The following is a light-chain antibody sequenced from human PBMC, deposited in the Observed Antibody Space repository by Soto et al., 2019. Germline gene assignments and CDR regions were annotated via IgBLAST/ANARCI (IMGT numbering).Light chain of an antibody. CDR2: GAS. CDR3: QQYESSPIT. J-gene: IGKJ5*01. CDR1: QSISSSF. V-gene: IGKV3-20*01. Sequence: EIVLTQSPGTLSLSPGGRATLSCRASQSISSSFLAWYQQKPGQAPRLLIYGASSRATGIPDRFSGSGSGTDFTLTISRLEPEDFAVYYCQQYESSPITFGQGTRLEIK.